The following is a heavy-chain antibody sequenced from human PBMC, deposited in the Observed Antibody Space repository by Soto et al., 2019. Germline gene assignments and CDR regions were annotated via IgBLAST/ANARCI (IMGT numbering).Heavy chain of an antibody. D-gene: IGHD1-26*01. CDR2: INSDGSSR. Sequence: QPGGSLRLSCAASGFTFSGYWMHWVRQVPGKGLVWVSRINSDGSSRSYADSVKGRFTISRDNAKNTLHLQMNSLRAEDTAVYYCARVGLGAFDAFDVWGQGTLVTVSS. J-gene: IGHJ3*01. CDR1: GFTFSGYW. V-gene: IGHV3-74*01. CDR3: ARVGLGAFDAFDV.